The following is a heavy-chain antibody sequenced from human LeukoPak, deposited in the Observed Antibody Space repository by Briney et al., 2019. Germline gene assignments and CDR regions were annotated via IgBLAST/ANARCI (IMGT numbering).Heavy chain of an antibody. CDR1: GGSFSGYY. CDR3: ARGQPRGYSYGYGSNWFDP. CDR2: INHSGST. J-gene: IGHJ5*02. Sequence: SETLSLTCAVYGGSFSGYYWSWIRQPPGKGLEGIGEINHSGSTNYNPSLKSRVTISVDTSKNQFSLKLSSVTAADTAVYYCARGQPRGYSYGYGSNWFDPWGQGTLVTVSS. V-gene: IGHV4-34*01. D-gene: IGHD5-18*01.